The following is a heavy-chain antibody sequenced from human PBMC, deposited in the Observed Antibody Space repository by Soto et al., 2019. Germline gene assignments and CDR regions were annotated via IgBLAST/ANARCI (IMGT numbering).Heavy chain of an antibody. J-gene: IGHJ4*02. CDR3: ARYRISGIWSTFDY. D-gene: IGHD6-13*01. V-gene: IGHV4-31*03. Sequence: PSQTLSLTCSVSGLPISSASYYWSWIRQHPGKSLEWVGNIYYNGSTYYSPSLKSRVTVWFDTSKNQFSLRLTSVTAADPDVHSSARYRISGIWSTFDYWAQGIRVSVSS. CDR2: IYYNGST. CDR1: GLPISSASYY.